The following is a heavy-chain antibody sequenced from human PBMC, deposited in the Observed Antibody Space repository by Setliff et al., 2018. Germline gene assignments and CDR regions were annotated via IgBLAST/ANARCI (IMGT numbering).Heavy chain of an antibody. D-gene: IGHD2-2*01. CDR2: INPSGEST. CDR3: ARGIIAYASWAPNKHAYYYYMDV. V-gene: IGHV1-46*01. CDR1: GYTFTDYA. J-gene: IGHJ6*03. Sequence: ASVKVSCKASGYTFTDYAMHWVRQAPGQRLEWMGLINPSGESTVYAEKFQGRVSMTRDTSTNTVYMDLESLKSGDTAIYYCARGIIAYASWAPNKHAYYYYMDVWGNGTTVTVSS.